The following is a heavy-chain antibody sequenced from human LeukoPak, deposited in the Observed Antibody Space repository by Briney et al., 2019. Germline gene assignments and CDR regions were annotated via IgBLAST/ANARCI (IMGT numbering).Heavy chain of an antibody. D-gene: IGHD6-13*01. Sequence: GASVKVSYTASGYTFTSYGISWVRQAPGQGVERMGWISAYNGNTNYAQKLQGRVTMTTDTSTSTAYMELRSLRSDDTAVYYCARSRSSWTYDYWGQGTLVTVSS. CDR1: GYTFTSYG. J-gene: IGHJ4*02. V-gene: IGHV1-18*04. CDR2: ISAYNGNT. CDR3: ARSRSSWTYDY.